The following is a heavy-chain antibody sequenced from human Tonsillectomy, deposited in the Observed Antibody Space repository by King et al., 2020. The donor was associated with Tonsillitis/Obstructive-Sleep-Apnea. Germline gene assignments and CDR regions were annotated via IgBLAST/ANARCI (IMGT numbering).Heavy chain of an antibody. D-gene: IGHD3-3*01. V-gene: IGHV3-7*02. Sequence: VQLVESGGGLVQPGGSLRLSCAASGFTFSSYWMSWVRQAPGKGLEWVANIKQDGSEKYYVDSVKGRFTISRDNAKNSLYLQMNSLRAEDTAVYYCAGFGETYYDFWSGYGKDYWGQGTLVTVSS. CDR1: GFTFSSYW. CDR3: AGFGETYYDFWSGYGKDY. CDR2: IKQDGSEK. J-gene: IGHJ4*02.